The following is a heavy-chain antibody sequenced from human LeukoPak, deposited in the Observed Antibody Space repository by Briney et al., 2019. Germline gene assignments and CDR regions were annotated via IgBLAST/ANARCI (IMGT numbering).Heavy chain of an antibody. D-gene: IGHD1-1*01. CDR2: INPNSGGT. Sequence: ASVKVSCKASGYTFTGYYMHWVRQAPGQGLEWMGWINPNSGGTNYAQKFQGRVTMTRDTSISTAYMELSRLRSDDTAVYYCARDRGQRKRLPFDYGGKEPRVTAPS. CDR1: GYTFTGYY. V-gene: IGHV1-2*02. J-gene: IGHJ4*02. CDR3: ARDRGQRKRLPFDY.